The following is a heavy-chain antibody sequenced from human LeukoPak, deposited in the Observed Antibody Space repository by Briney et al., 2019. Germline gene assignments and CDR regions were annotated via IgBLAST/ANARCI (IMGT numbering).Heavy chain of an antibody. D-gene: IGHD3-3*01. V-gene: IGHV3-21*01. Sequence: PGGSLRLSCAASGFTFSSYSMNWFRQAPGKGLEWVASISSSSSYIYYPDSVKGRFTIARDNAKNSLYLQMNSPRAADTAVYYCARAQPRGEWLPWGQGTLVTVSS. CDR2: ISSSSSYI. J-gene: IGHJ5*02. CDR1: GFTFSSYS. CDR3: ARAQPRGEWLP.